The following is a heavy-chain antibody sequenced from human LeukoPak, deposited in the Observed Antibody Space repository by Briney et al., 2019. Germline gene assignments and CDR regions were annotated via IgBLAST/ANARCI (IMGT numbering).Heavy chain of an antibody. V-gene: IGHV1-46*01. CDR2: INPSGGST. CDR1: GYTFTSYY. Sequence: GASAKVSCKASGYTFTSYYMHWVRQAPGQGLEWMGIINPSGGSTSYAQKFQGRVTMTRDTSTSTVYMELSSLRSEDTAVYYCALIIGGLPTFDYWGQGTLVTVSS. CDR3: ALIIGGLPTFDY. D-gene: IGHD2/OR15-2a*01. J-gene: IGHJ4*02.